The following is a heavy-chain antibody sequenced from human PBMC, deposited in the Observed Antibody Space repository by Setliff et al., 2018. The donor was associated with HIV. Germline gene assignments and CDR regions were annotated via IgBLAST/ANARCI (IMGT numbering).Heavy chain of an antibody. Sequence: ASVKVSCKASGFTFNNYVIHWVRQAPGQRLEWMGWTNIYNGYIKYSEEFQARVTMARDTFANTAYMELSGLRSEDTAVYYCSRFSTRDTFDVWGQGTTVTVSS. CDR3: SRFSTRDTFDV. CDR2: TNIYNGYI. V-gene: IGHV1-3*02. J-gene: IGHJ3*01. D-gene: IGHD2-2*01. CDR1: GFTFNNYV.